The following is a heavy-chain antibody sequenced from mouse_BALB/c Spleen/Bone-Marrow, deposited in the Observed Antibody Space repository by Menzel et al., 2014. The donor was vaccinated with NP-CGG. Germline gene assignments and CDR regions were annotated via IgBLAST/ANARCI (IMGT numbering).Heavy chain of an antibody. V-gene: IGHV1-7*01. D-gene: IGHD2-1*01. Sequence: VKLVESGAELAKPGASVKMSCKASGYTFTSYWMHWVKRRPGQGLEWIGYINPSTGYTEYNQKFKDKATLTADKSSSTAYMQLSSLTSEDSAVYYCARYGNYGDYFDYWGQGTTLTVSS. CDR3: ARYGNYGDYFDY. CDR2: INPSTGYT. CDR1: GYTFTSYW. J-gene: IGHJ2*01.